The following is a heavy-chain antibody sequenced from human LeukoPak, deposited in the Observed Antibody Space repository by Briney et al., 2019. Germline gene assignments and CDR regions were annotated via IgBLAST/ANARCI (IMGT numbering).Heavy chain of an antibody. Sequence: PSETLSLTCAVYGGSFSGYYWSWIRQPPGKGLEWIGEINHSGSTNYNPSLKSRVTISVDTSKNQFSLKLSSVTAADTAVYYCAGRNYYGSESTDYWGQGTLVTVSS. V-gene: IGHV4-34*01. CDR2: INHSGST. D-gene: IGHD3-10*01. CDR1: GGSFSGYY. J-gene: IGHJ4*02. CDR3: AGRNYYGSESTDY.